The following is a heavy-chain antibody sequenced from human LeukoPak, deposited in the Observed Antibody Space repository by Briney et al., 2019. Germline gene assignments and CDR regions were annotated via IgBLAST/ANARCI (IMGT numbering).Heavy chain of an antibody. CDR1: GYTLTELS. D-gene: IGHD3-22*01. CDR2: FDPEDGET. V-gene: IGHV1-24*01. Sequence: ASVKVSCKVSGYTLTELSMHWVRQAPGKGREWMGGFDPEDGETIYAQKFQGRVTMTEDTSTDTAYMELSSLRSEDTAVYYCATGYYYDSSGYYLYYFDYWGQGTLVTVSS. J-gene: IGHJ4*02. CDR3: ATGYYYDSSGYYLYYFDY.